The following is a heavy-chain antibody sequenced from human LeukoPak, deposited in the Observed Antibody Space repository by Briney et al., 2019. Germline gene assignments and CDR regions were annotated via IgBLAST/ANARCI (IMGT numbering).Heavy chain of an antibody. D-gene: IGHD3-22*01. Sequence: GGSLRLSCAASGFTVSSIHMVWVRQAPGKGLEWVSVTYTGGNSYYADSVKGRFTISRDNSKNTLYLQMNSLRAEDTAVYYCASDRGYDSSVSDYWGQGTLVTVSS. CDR1: GFTVSSIH. J-gene: IGHJ4*02. CDR2: TYTGGNS. CDR3: ASDRGYDSSVSDY. V-gene: IGHV3-53*05.